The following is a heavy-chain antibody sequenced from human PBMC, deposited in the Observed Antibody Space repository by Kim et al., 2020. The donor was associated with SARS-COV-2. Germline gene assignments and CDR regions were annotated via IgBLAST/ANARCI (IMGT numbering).Heavy chain of an antibody. CDR3: AREYYYGSGSYRGLFDY. CDR2: ISYDGSNK. V-gene: IGHV3-30-3*01. CDR1: GFTFSSYA. D-gene: IGHD3-10*01. Sequence: GGSLRLSCAASGFTFSSYAMHWVRQAPGKGLEWVAVISYDGSNKYYADSVKGRFTISRDNSKNTLYLQMNSLRAEDTAVYYCAREYYYGSGSYRGLFDYWGQGTLVTVSS. J-gene: IGHJ4*02.